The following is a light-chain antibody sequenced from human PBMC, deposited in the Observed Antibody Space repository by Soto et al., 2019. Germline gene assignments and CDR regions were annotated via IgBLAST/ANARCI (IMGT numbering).Light chain of an antibody. CDR1: LSLLHSNGYDY. Sequence: VITQSPLSLPVTPGEPASISCRSSLSLLHSNGYDYLDWYVRKPGQSPQPLSTRAAERAPGVADKHRDSGTLTDLTRTITMFKVDNVGVCICIQPRQTRTLTVDHGTRLEI. CDR2: RAA. V-gene: IGKV2-28*01. J-gene: IGKJ5*01. CDR3: IQPRQTRTLT.